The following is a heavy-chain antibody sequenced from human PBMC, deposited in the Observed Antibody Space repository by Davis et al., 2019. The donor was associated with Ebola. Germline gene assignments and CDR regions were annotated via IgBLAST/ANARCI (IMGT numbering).Heavy chain of an antibody. V-gene: IGHV2-70*01. CDR2: IDWDDDK. CDR1: GLSLSTRGMC. J-gene: IGHJ3*02. D-gene: IGHD1-26*01. Sequence: SGPTLVKPTQTLTLTCTFSGLSLSTRGMCVSWIRQHPGKALEWLALIDWDDDKYYNTSLKTRITISKDTSKNQVVLTMTNLDPVDTATYYCARSPIVGAPTVAFDIWGQGTMVTVSS. CDR3: ARSPIVGAPTVAFDI.